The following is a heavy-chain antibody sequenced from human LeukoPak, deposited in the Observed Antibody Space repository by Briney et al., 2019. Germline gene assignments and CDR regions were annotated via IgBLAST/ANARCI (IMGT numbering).Heavy chain of an antibody. CDR1: GFTFSTFA. D-gene: IGHD3-10*01. CDR3: ARKYASGTYPLDY. CDR2: IFPSGGEI. Sequence: GGSLRLSCEASGFTFSTFAMIWVRQPPGKGLEWVSSIFPSGGEIHYADSVKGRFTISRDNSKNTLYLQMSSLRVEDTAVYYCARKYASGTYPLDYWGQGILVTVSS. V-gene: IGHV3-23*01. J-gene: IGHJ4*02.